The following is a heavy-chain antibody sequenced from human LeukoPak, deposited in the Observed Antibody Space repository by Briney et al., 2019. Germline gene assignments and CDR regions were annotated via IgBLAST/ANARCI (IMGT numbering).Heavy chain of an antibody. Sequence: SETLSLTCAVYGGSFSGYYWSWIRQPPGKGLEWIGEINHSGSTNYNPSLKSRVTISVDTSTNHFSLKLTSVTAADTAVYYCARRGTYGDYVDYWGQGTLVTVSS. V-gene: IGHV4-34*01. D-gene: IGHD4-17*01. CDR2: INHSGST. J-gene: IGHJ4*02. CDR1: GGSFSGYY. CDR3: ARRGTYGDYVDY.